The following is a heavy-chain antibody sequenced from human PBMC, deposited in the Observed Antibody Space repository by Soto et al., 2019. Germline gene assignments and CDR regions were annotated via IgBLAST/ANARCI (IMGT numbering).Heavy chain of an antibody. J-gene: IGHJ6*02. CDR1: GGSFSGYY. V-gene: IGHV4-34*01. CDR2: INHSGST. CDR3: ARGSATVTTLRTYYYGMDV. D-gene: IGHD4-17*01. Sequence: QVQLQQWGAGLLKPSETLSLTCAVYGGSFSGYYWSWIRQPPGKGLEWIGEINHSGSTNYNPSLKSRVTISVDTSKHRCSLKLSSVTAAATAVYYCARGSATVTTLRTYYYGMDVWGQGTTVTVSS.